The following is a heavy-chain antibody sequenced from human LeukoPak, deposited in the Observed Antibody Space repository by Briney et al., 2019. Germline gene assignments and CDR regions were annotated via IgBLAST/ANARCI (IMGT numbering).Heavy chain of an antibody. V-gene: IGHV4-30-2*01. CDR3: ARGRGGYKGALRYFDL. CDR1: GGSISIGGYS. Sequence: SQTLSLTCALSGGSISIGGYSWSWIRQPPGKGLEWIGYIYHSGSTYYNPSLKSRVTISVDRSKNQFSLKLSSVTAADTAVYYCARGRGGYKGALRYFDLWGRGTLVTVSS. D-gene: IGHD5-12*01. CDR2: IYHSGST. J-gene: IGHJ2*01.